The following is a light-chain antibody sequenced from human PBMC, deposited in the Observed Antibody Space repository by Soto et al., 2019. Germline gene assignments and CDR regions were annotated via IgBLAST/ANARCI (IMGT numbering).Light chain of an antibody. J-gene: IGKJ1*01. CDR1: QAISNF. Sequence: EIVLAQSPATLSLSPGERATLSCRASQAISNFLAWYQQRPGQAPRLLIYGASTRATGIPARFSGSGSGTEFTLTISSLQSEDFAVYYCQQYYNWPPWTFGQGTKVEIK. CDR2: GAS. CDR3: QQYYNWPPWT. V-gene: IGKV3-15*01.